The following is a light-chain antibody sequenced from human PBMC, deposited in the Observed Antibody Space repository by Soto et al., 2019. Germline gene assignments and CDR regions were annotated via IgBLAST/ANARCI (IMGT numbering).Light chain of an antibody. Sequence: QSALTQPPSASGSPGQSVTISCTGSGGDIGAYNFVSWYQQHPGKAPKLLLYGVTERPSGVPDRFSGSKSGNTASLTVSGLQADDEADYYCYSYAGRNIWVFGGGTQLTVL. CDR1: GGDIGAYNF. V-gene: IGLV2-8*01. J-gene: IGLJ3*02. CDR2: GVT. CDR3: YSYAGRNIWV.